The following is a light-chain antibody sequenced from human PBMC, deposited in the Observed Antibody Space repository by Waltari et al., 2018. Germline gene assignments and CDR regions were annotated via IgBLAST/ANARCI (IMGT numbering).Light chain of an antibody. Sequence: DIVMTQSPATLSLSPGERVTLSCRASQSVSSSLAWYQQKPGQAPRFLIYGASSRATGIPDRFSGSGSGTDFTLTISSLEPEDVGVYYCLQRSNWPFTFGPGTKLDIK. J-gene: IGKJ3*01. CDR1: QSVSSS. V-gene: IGKV3D-15*01. CDR2: GAS. CDR3: LQRSNWPFT.